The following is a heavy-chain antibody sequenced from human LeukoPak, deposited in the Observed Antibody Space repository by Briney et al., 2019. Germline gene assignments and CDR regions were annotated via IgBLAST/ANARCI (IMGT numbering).Heavy chain of an antibody. Sequence: PGGSLRLSCAASGFTFSSCAMSWVRQAPGKGLEWVSVIYSGGSTYYADSVKGRFTISRDNSKNTLYLQMNSLRAEDTAVYYCARGVGGSYYYFDYWGQGTLVTVSS. J-gene: IGHJ4*02. CDR1: GFTFSSCA. CDR2: IYSGGST. V-gene: IGHV3-66*02. D-gene: IGHD1-26*01. CDR3: ARGVGGSYYYFDY.